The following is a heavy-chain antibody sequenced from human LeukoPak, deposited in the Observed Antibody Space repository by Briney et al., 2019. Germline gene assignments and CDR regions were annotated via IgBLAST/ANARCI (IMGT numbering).Heavy chain of an antibody. J-gene: IGHJ4*02. CDR2: INPNSGGT. D-gene: IGHD3-10*01. Sequence: ASVKVSCKASGYTFTGYYMHWVRQAPGQGLEWMGWINPNSGGTNYAQKFQGRVTMTRDTSISTAYMELSRLRSDDTAVYYCATPLEAYGSGSYYKLNFDYWGQGTLVTVSS. CDR3: ATPLEAYGSGSYYKLNFDY. V-gene: IGHV1-2*02. CDR1: GYTFTGYY.